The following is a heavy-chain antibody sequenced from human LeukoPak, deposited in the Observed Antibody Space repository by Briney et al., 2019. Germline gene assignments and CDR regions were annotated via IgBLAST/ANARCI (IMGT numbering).Heavy chain of an antibody. D-gene: IGHD3-22*01. CDR1: GGSISSYY. CDR2: IYHSGST. CDR3: ARAIRYYYDSSGSYWFDP. V-gene: IGHV4-59*12. Sequence: SETLSLTCTVSGGSISSYYWSWIRQPPGKGLEWIGYIYHSGSTYYNPSLKSRVTISVDRSKNQFSLKLSSVTAADTAVYYCARAIRYYYDSSGSYWFDPWGQGTLVTVSS. J-gene: IGHJ5*02.